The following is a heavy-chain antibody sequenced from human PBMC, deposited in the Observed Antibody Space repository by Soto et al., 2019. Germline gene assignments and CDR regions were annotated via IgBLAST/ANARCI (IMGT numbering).Heavy chain of an antibody. V-gene: IGHV3-21*01. CDR3: ARGYTGYCSGGTCYWIDP. D-gene: IGHD2-15*01. J-gene: IGHJ5*02. Sequence: EVQLVESGGGLVKPGGSLRLSCAASGFSFSSYSMNWVRQAPGKGLEWVSSISSSTSYINYADSVKGRFTISRDNAKKSLYLQMNSLRAEDTAVYYCARGYTGYCSGGTCYWIDPWGQGTLVTISS. CDR2: ISSSTSYI. CDR1: GFSFSSYS.